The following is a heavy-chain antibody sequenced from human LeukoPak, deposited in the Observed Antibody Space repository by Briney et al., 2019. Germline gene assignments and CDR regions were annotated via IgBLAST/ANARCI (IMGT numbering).Heavy chain of an antibody. V-gene: IGHV3-21*01. CDR3: ARDTPGGYSSSSSLDY. Sequence: PGGSLRLSCAASGFTFSSYSMNWVRQAPGKGLEWVSSISSSSSYIYYADSVKGRFTISRDNAKNSLYLQMNSLRAEDTAVYYCARDTPGGYSSSSSLDYWGQGTLVTVSS. CDR1: GFTFSSYS. D-gene: IGHD6-6*01. CDR2: ISSSSSYI. J-gene: IGHJ4*02.